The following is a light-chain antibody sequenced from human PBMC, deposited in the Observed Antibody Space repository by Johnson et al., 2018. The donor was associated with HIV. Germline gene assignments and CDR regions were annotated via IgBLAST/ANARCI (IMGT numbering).Light chain of an antibody. J-gene: IGLJ1*01. Sequence: QSALTQPPSVSAAPGQKVTISCSGGTSNIGNNYVSWYLHLPGTAPKLLIYENNKRPSGIPDRFSGAKSGTSATLAITGLQTGDEGDYYCATWRGSLNFGTGTKVT. CDR2: ENN. V-gene: IGLV1-51*02. CDR1: TSNIGNNY. CDR3: ATWRGSLN.